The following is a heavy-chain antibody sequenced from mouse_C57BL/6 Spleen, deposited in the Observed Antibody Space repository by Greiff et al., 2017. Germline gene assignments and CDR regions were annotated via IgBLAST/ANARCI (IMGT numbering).Heavy chain of an antibody. D-gene: IGHD1-1*01. J-gene: IGHJ3*01. V-gene: IGHV5-9-1*02. CDR3: TRDKGDDYYGTAFAY. CDR2: ISSGGDYI. Sequence: EVMLVESGEGLVKPGGSLKLSCAASGFTFSSYAMSWVRQTPEKRLEWVAYISSGGDYIYYADTVKGRFTISRDNARNTLYLQMSSLKSEDTAMYYCTRDKGDDYYGTAFAYWGQGTLVTVSA. CDR1: GFTFSSYA.